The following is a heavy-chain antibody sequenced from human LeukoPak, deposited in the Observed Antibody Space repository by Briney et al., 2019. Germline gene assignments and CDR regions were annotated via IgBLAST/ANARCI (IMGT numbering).Heavy chain of an antibody. CDR3: AKDGWLVRCFDY. V-gene: IGHV1-8*01. Sequence: GASVKVSCKASGYTFTSYDINWVRQATGQGLEWMGWMNPNSGNTGYAQKFQGRVTMTRNTSISTAYMELSSLRAEDTAVYYCAKDGWLVRCFDYWGQGTLVTVSS. D-gene: IGHD6-19*01. CDR1: GYTFTSYD. J-gene: IGHJ4*02. CDR2: MNPNSGNT.